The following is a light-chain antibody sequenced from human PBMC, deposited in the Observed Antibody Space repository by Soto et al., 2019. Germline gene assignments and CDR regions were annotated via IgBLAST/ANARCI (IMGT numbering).Light chain of an antibody. CDR1: QSVSSY. CDR2: DAS. V-gene: IGKV3-11*01. CDR3: QQRSGWPST. Sequence: EIVLTQSPATLSLSPGERATLSCRASQSVSSYLAWYQQKPGQAPRLLIYDASNRATGIPARFSGSGSGTDFTLTISSLEPDDFAVYYGQQRSGWPSTFGGGTKVQIK. J-gene: IGKJ4*01.